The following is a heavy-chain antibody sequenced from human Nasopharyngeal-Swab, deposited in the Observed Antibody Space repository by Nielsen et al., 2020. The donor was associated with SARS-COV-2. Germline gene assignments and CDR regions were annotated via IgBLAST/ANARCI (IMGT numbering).Heavy chain of an antibody. CDR3: ARLPSGNIDY. J-gene: IGHJ4*02. CDR1: GGSISSYY. V-gene: IGHV4-59*08. Sequence: SETLSLTCTVSGGSISSYYWSWIRQPPGKGPEWIGYIYYSGSTNYNPSLKSRVTISVDTSKNQFSLKLSSVTAADTAVYYCARLPSGNIDYWGQGTLVTVSS. CDR2: IYYSGST. D-gene: IGHD1/OR15-1a*01.